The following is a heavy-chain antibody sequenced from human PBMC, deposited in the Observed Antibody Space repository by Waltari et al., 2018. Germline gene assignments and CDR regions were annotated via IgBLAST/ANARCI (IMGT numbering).Heavy chain of an antibody. CDR2: IKPDSGVT. D-gene: IGHD3-9*01. V-gene: IGHV1-2*02. CDR3: VRDFDWGPDY. J-gene: IGHJ4*02. CDR1: GHSFSDHY. Sequence: QVQLVQSGAEVMKPGASVEVSCKTSGHSFSDHYLHWVRQAPGQGLDWMGWIKPDSGVTYYAQEFQGRVTLTGDMSISTVYMDFSSLTSDDTAIYYCVRDFDWGPDYWGQGTLVTVSS.